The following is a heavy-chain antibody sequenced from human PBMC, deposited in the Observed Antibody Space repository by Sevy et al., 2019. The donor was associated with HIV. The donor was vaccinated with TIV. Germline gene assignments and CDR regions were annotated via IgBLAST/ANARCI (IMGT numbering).Heavy chain of an antibody. J-gene: IGHJ4*02. CDR1: GGTFSSYA. D-gene: IGHD2-15*01. CDR2: IIPIFGTA. V-gene: IGHV1-69*13. CDR3: ARDKGGENFDY. Sequence: ASVKVSCKASGGTFSSYAISWVRQAPGQGLEWMGGIIPIFGTANYAQKFQGRVTITANESTSTAYMELSSLRSEDTAVYYCARDKGGENFDYWGQGTLVTVSS.